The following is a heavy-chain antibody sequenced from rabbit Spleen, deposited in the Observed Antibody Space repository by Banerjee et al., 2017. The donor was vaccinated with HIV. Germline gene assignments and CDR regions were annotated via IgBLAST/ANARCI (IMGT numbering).Heavy chain of an antibody. CDR3: ARDSAYSNTGGYSRFSL. CDR2: IYAGSSVGT. CDR1: GFSFSSSYY. D-gene: IGHD1-1*01. J-gene: IGHJ4*01. V-gene: IGHV1S45*01. Sequence: QEQLEESGGGLVKPGGTLTLTCTVSGFSFSSSYYMCWVRQAPGKGLEWIACIYAGSSVGTYYASWAKGRFTISKTSSTTVTLQMTSLTAADTATYFCARDSAYSNTGGYSRFSLWGPGTLVTVS.